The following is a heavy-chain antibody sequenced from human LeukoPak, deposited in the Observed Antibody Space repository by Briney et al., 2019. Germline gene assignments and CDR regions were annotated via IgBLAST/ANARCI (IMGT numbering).Heavy chain of an antibody. D-gene: IGHD4-17*01. Sequence: GGSLRLSCSASRFTFSSYTTNWVRQAPGKGLEWVSSIDPSSTYIYYADSVKGRFTISRDNAQNSLYLQMNSLRAEDTAVYYCTRGSYGDYEYWGQGTLVTVSS. J-gene: IGHJ4*02. CDR1: RFTFSSYT. CDR2: IDPSSTYI. V-gene: IGHV3-21*01. CDR3: TRGSYGDYEY.